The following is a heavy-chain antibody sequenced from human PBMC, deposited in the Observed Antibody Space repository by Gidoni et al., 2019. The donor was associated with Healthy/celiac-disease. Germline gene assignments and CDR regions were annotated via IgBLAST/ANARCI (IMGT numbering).Heavy chain of an antibody. V-gene: IGHV4-38-2*02. D-gene: IGHD3-10*01. CDR3: ARELTSITMVRGTRSYYYYGMDV. J-gene: IGHJ6*02. Sequence: QVQLQESGPGLVKPSETLSLTCAVSGYSISSGYYWGWIRQPPGKGLEWIGSIYHSGSTYYNPSLKSRVTISVDTSKNQFSLKLSSVTAADTAVYYCARELTSITMVRGTRSYYYYGMDVWGQGTTVTVSS. CDR2: IYHSGST. CDR1: GYSISSGYY.